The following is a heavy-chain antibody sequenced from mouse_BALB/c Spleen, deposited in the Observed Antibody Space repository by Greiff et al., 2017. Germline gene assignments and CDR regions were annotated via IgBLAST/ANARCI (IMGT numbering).Heavy chain of an antibody. V-gene: IGHV5-6-3*01. CDR1: GFTFSSYG. Sequence: DVMLVESGGGLVQPGGSLKLSCAASGFTFSSYGMSWVRQTPDKRLELVATINSNGGSTYYPDSVKGRFTISRDNAKNTLYLQMSSLKSEDTAMYYCARDRRAIYDGYYGFAYWGQGTLVTVSA. J-gene: IGHJ3*01. CDR3: ARDRRAIYDGYYGFAY. CDR2: INSNGGST. D-gene: IGHD2-3*01.